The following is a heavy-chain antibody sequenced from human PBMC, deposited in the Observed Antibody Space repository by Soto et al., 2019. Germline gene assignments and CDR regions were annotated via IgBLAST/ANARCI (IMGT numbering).Heavy chain of an antibody. CDR3: TSWIEVWLGDY. CDR2: ISYDGSNK. Sequence: PGGSLRLSCAASGFTFSSYGMHWVRQAPGKGLEWVAVISYDGSNKYYADSVKGRFTISRDNSKNTLYLQMNSLKTEDTAVYYCTSWIEVWLGDYWGQGTLVTVPS. CDR1: GFTFSSYG. V-gene: IGHV3-30*03. D-gene: IGHD5-18*01. J-gene: IGHJ4*02.